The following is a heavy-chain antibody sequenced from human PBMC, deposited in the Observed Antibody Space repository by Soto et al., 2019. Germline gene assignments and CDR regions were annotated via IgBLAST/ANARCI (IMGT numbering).Heavy chain of an antibody. CDR2: TYYRSKWYY. V-gene: IGHV6-1*01. D-gene: IGHD5-12*01. CDR1: GDSVSSNSAT. Sequence: PSQTLSLTCAISGDSVSSNSATWNWIRQSPSRGLEWLGRTYYRSKWYYDYALSVKSRITINPDTSRNQFSLQLNSVSPEDTAVYYCARDPIPGYKAFDYWGQGXLVTVYS. J-gene: IGHJ4*02. CDR3: ARDPIPGYKAFDY.